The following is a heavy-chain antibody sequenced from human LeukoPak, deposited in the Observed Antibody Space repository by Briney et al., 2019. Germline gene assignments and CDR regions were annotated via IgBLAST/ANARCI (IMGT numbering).Heavy chain of an antibody. Sequence: WGTLSLTCAVSGCSISSYYWSWIRQPPGKGLEWVWDIYYGGSTNYAASVKSRVTISVDKSKNQFSLNINSVNAADTAVYYCARERDYYDSSGYYYLYYYYYMDVWGKGTTVTVSS. V-gene: IGHV4-59*01. CDR3: ARERDYYDSSGYYYLYYYYYMDV. CDR2: IYYGGST. D-gene: IGHD3-22*01. J-gene: IGHJ6*03. CDR1: GCSISSYY.